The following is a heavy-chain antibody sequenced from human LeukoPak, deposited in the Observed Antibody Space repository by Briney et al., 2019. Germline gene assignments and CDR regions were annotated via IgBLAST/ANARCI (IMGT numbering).Heavy chain of an antibody. CDR1: GFTVSSNY. Sequence: GGSLRLSCAASGFTVSSNYRSWVRQAPGKGLEWISVIDSGGSTYYADSVKGRVTISRDNSKNTLYLQMNSLRAEDTAVYYCARDYDILTGYFRETFDIWGQGTMVTVFS. J-gene: IGHJ3*02. D-gene: IGHD3-9*01. CDR2: IDSGGST. V-gene: IGHV3-53*01. CDR3: ARDYDILTGYFRETFDI.